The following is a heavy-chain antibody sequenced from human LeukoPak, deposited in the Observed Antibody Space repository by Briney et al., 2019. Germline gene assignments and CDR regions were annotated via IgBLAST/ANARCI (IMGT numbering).Heavy chain of an antibody. V-gene: IGHV4-59*01. D-gene: IGHD2/OR15-2a*01. CDR3: AKGGSTNFYYGDV. CDR2: IYDSGST. CDR1: GGSMTNLY. Sequence: PSETLSLTCSVSGGSMTNLYWTWIRQPQGKGLEWIGDIYDSGSTRYNTSLESRVTISVDTSKNQFSLKLSSVTAADTAVYYCAKGGSTNFYYGDVWGQGTTVTVSS. J-gene: IGHJ6*02.